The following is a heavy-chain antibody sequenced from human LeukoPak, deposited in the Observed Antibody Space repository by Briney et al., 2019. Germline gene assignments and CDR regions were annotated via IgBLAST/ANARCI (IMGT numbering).Heavy chain of an antibody. CDR2: IIPIFGTA. J-gene: IGHJ3*02. V-gene: IGHV1-69*13. D-gene: IGHD5-24*01. CDR3: ARVIEMATMWGAFDI. CDR1: GGTFSSYA. Sequence: GASVKVSCKAPGGTFSSYAISWVRQAPGQGLEWMGGIIPIFGTANYAQKFQGRVTITADESTSTAYMELSSLRSEDTAVYYCARVIEMATMWGAFDIWGQGTMVTVSS.